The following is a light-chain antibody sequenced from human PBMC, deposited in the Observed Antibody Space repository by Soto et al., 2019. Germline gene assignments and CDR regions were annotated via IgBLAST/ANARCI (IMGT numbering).Light chain of an antibody. J-gene: IGKJ1*01. Sequence: DIQMTQSHSTLSGSVGDRFIITFLASQTISSWLAWYQQKPGKAPKLLIYKASTLKSGVPSRFSGSGSGTEFTLTISSLQPDDFATYYCQHYNSYSEAFGQGTKVDIK. CDR1: QTISSW. V-gene: IGKV1-5*03. CDR3: QHYNSYSEA. CDR2: KAS.